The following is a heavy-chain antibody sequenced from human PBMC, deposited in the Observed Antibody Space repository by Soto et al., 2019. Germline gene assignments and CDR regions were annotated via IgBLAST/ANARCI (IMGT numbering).Heavy chain of an antibody. CDR3: ARAWDRCGYLWSSYGMDV. J-gene: IGHJ6*02. CDR1: GFTVSSNY. CDR2: IYSGGST. D-gene: IGHD3-22*01. V-gene: IGHV3-66*01. Sequence: EVQLVESGGGLVQPGGSLRLSCAASGFTVSSNYMSWVRQAPGKGLEWVSVIYSGGSTYYADSVKGRFTISRDNSKNTLDLQMNSLRAEDTAVYYCARAWDRCGYLWSSYGMDVGGHGTTVTVSS.